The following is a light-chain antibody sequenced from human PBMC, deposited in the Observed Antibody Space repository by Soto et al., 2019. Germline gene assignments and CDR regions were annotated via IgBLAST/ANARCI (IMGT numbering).Light chain of an antibody. CDR1: QGISSY. CDR2: AAS. Sequence: DIQLTQSPSFLSASVGDRVTITCRASQGISSYLAWYQQKPGKAPKLLIYAASTLQSGVPSRFSGSGSGTEFTLTISSLQPEDFAPYYYQQLNSYPPTFGQGTRLEIK. V-gene: IGKV1-9*01. CDR3: QQLNSYPPT. J-gene: IGKJ5*01.